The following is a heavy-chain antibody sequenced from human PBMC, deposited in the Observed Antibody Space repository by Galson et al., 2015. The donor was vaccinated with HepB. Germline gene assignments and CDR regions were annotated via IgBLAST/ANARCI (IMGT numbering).Heavy chain of an antibody. CDR1: GFTFSNYG. J-gene: IGHJ6*01. V-gene: IGHV3-30*18. Sequence: SLRLSCAASGFTFSNYGMHWVRQAPGKGLEWVAVISYDGRNQYYAESVKGRFTISRENSKNTVFLQMNSLRDEDTAVFYCAKEQRCREGYGDAFYHNGMGAWGQGSTVTVSS. CDR2: ISYDGRNQ. D-gene: IGHD5-24*01. CDR3: AKEQRCREGYGDAFYHNGMGA.